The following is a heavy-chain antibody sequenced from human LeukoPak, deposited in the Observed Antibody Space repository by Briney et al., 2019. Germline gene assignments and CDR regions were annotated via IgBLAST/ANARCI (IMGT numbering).Heavy chain of an antibody. J-gene: IGHJ4*02. CDR3: ARRPGN. CDR2: IYSGGAI. Sequence: GGSLRLSCAASGFTFSSYAMSWVRQAPGKGLEWVSLIYSGGAIRYADSVKGRFTISRDSSKNTLFLQMNDLTVEDTARYYCARRPGNWGQGILVTVS. V-gene: IGHV3-23*03. CDR1: GFTFSSYA. D-gene: IGHD1-14*01.